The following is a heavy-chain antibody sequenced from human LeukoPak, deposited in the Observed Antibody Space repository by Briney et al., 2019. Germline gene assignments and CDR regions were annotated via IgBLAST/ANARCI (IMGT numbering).Heavy chain of an antibody. CDR1: GLTVSSKY. V-gene: IGHV3-66*02. CDR2: IYSGGTT. Sequence: PGGSLRLSCAASGLTVSSKYMSWVRQAPGKGLEWVSVIYSGGTTFYADSVKGRFTISRDNSKNTLYLRMNSLRPEDTAVYHCASATYCGGDCYAFFDYWGQGALVTVSS. CDR3: ASATYCGGDCYAFFDY. D-gene: IGHD2-21*02. J-gene: IGHJ4*02.